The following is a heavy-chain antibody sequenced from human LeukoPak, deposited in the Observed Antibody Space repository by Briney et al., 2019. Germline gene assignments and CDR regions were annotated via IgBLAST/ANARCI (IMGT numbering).Heavy chain of an antibody. D-gene: IGHD6-13*01. V-gene: IGHV3-21*06. CDR1: GFTFSSYS. CDR3: AREAGYTSSPGY. J-gene: IGHJ4*02. CDR2: IGSRSGYI. Sequence: GGSLRLSCAASGFTFSSYSMNWVRQAPGKGLEWVSSIGSRSGYIYYADSMKGRFTISRDNARNLLYLEINSLRAEDTAVYYCAREAGYTSSPGYWGQRTLVIVSS.